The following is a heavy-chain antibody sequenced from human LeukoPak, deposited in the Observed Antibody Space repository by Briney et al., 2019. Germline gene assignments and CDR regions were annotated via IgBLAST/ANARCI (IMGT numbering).Heavy chain of an antibody. CDR3: ARGRRTTVRYYFDY. CDR2: IYYSGST. V-gene: IGHV4-39*07. J-gene: IGHJ4*02. CDR1: GGSISSSSYY. Sequence: SETLSLTCTVSGGSISSSSYYCGWIRQPPGKGLEWIGSIYYSGSTYYNPSLKSRVTISVDTSKNQFSLKLSSVTAADTAVYYCARGRRTTVRYYFDYWGQGTLVTVSS. D-gene: IGHD4-17*01.